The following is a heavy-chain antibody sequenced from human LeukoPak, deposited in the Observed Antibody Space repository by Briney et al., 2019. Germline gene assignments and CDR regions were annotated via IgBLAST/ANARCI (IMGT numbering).Heavy chain of an antibody. Sequence: PGGSLRLSCAASASTFSRSYMGWVRQAPGKGLEWVALMRLAGSVTYYVESVRGRFTISRDNTKNLLYLHMNNLRAEDTAVYYCVIDRVARWGQGTLVTVSS. V-gene: IGHV3-7*01. CDR1: ASTFSRSY. CDR2: MRLAGSVT. J-gene: IGHJ4*02. CDR3: VIDRVAR. D-gene: IGHD3-3*01.